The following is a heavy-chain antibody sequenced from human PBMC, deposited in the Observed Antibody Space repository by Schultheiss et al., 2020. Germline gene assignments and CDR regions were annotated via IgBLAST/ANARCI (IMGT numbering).Heavy chain of an antibody. V-gene: IGHV3-33*08. J-gene: IGHJ4*02. CDR3: ARGTGDYVWGSYRYSGPLDY. Sequence: GESLKISCAAPGFTFSDSYMNRVRQAPGKGLEWVAVIWYDGSNKYYADSVKGRFTISRDNSKNTLYLQMNSLRAEDTAVYYCARGTGDYVWGSYRYSGPLDYWGQGTLVTVSS. CDR2: IWYDGSNK. CDR1: GFTFSDSY. D-gene: IGHD3-16*02.